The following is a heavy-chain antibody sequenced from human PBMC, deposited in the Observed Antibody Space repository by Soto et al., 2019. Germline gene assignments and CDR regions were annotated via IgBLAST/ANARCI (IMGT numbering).Heavy chain of an antibody. Sequence: GASVKVSCKTSGYTFARYGISWVRQVPGQGLEWMGWISTYNDNTKYAQKLKGRVTMSTDTSTDTVYMELRSLTSDDTAVYYCAREGYCSSGSCALYSHDFFGMDVWGQGTTVTVYS. J-gene: IGHJ6*02. D-gene: IGHD2-15*01. V-gene: IGHV1-18*01. CDR2: ISTYNDNT. CDR1: GYTFARYG. CDR3: AREGYCSSGSCALYSHDFFGMDV.